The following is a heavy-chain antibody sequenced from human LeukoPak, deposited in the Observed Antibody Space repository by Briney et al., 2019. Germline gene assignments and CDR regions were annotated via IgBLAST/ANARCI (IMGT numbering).Heavy chain of an antibody. CDR1: GYTFTSYG. J-gene: IGHJ5*02. D-gene: IGHD6-19*01. V-gene: IGHV1-18*01. Sequence: APVKVSCKASGYTFTSYGISWVRQAPGQGLEWMGWISAYNGNTNYAQKLQGRVTMTTDTSTSTAYMELRSLRSDDTAVYYCARDPGYSSGWYSNWFDPWGQGTLVTVSS. CDR3: ARDPGYSSGWYSNWFDP. CDR2: ISAYNGNT.